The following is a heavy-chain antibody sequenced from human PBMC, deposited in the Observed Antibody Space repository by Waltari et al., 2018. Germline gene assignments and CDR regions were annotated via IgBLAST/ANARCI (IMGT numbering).Heavy chain of an antibody. CDR3: ARHVDFWSGYYLYYFDY. V-gene: IGHV4-38-2*01. CDR2: IYHSGST. CDR1: SYSISSGYY. J-gene: IGHJ4*02. D-gene: IGHD3-3*01. Sequence: QVQLQESGPGLVKPSETLSLTCAVSSYSISSGYYWGWIRQPPGKGLEWIGSIYHSGSTYYNPSLKSRVTISVDTSKNQFSLKLSSVTAADTAVYYCARHVDFWSGYYLYYFDYWGQGTLVTVSS.